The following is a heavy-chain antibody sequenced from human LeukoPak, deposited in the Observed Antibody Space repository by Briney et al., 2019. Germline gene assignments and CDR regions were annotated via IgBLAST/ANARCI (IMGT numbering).Heavy chain of an antibody. Sequence: ASVKVSCKASGYTFTSYGISWVRQAPGQGLEWMGWISAYNGNTNYAQKLQGRVTMTTDTSTSTAYMELRSLRSDDTAVYYCAREYKVVRDYYYGMDVWGQGTTVTVSS. CDR1: GYTFTSYG. J-gene: IGHJ6*02. CDR2: ISAYNGNT. D-gene: IGHD3-22*01. CDR3: AREYKVVRDYYYGMDV. V-gene: IGHV1-18*01.